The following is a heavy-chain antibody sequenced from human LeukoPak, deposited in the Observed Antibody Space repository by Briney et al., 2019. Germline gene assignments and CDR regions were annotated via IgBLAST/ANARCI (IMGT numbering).Heavy chain of an antibody. J-gene: IGHJ4*02. Sequence: GGSLRLSCAASGFTFSSYGMHWVRQAPGKGLEWVAVISYDGSNKYYADSVKGRFTISRDNSKNTLYLQMGSLRAEDMAVYYCARGEGFSYWGQGTLVTVSS. D-gene: IGHD3-10*01. V-gene: IGHV3-30*03. CDR1: GFTFSSYG. CDR3: ARGEGFSY. CDR2: ISYDGSNK.